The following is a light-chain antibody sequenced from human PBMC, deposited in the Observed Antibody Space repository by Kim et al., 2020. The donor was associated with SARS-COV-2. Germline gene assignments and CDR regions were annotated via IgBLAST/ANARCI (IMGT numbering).Light chain of an antibody. V-gene: IGLV3-1*01. J-gene: IGLJ3*02. CDR1: KLGDKY. CDR3: QAWDSSTLWV. CDR2: QDS. Sequence: SYELTQPPSVSVSPGQTASITCSGDKLGDKYACWYQQKPGQSPVLVIYQDSKRPSGIPERFSGSNSGNTATLTISGTQAMDEADYYCQAWDSSTLWV.